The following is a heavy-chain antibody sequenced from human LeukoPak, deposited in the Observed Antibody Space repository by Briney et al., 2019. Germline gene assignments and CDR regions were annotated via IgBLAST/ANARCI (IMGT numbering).Heavy chain of an antibody. V-gene: IGHV4-59*01. CDR3: ARATRVTPLDY. J-gene: IGHJ4*02. D-gene: IGHD4-23*01. Sequence: SETLSLTCTVSGGSITNYYWTWIRQPPGKGLEWIGYIHYSGSTNYNPSLKSRVTISVDTSKNQFSLKLSSVTAADTAVYYCARATRVTPLDYWGQGTLVTVSS. CDR2: IHYSGST. CDR1: GGSITNYY.